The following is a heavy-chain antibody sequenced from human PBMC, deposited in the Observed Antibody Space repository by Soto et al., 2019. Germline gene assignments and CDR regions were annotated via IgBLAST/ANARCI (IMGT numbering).Heavy chain of an antibody. Sequence: GGSLRLSCAASGFTFSTYWMHWVRQAPGKGLVWVSRINSDGSGTIYADSVKGRFTISRDNAKNTLCLQMNSLRPEDTAVYYCARVLPGDTYWDFDLWGRGTLVTVSS. CDR2: INSDGSGT. CDR3: ARVLPGDTYWDFDL. D-gene: IGHD2-2*01. J-gene: IGHJ2*01. CDR1: GFTFSTYW. V-gene: IGHV3-74*01.